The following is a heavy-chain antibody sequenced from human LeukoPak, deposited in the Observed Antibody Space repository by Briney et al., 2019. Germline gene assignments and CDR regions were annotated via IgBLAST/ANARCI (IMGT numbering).Heavy chain of an antibody. CDR2: IIPIFGTA. Sequence: ASVKVSCKASGGTFSSYAISWVRQAPGQGLEWMGAIIPIFGTANYAQKFQGRVTITADESTSTAYMELSSLRSEDTAVYYCARVLSGYSSGWDCFDYWGQGTLVTVSS. J-gene: IGHJ4*02. D-gene: IGHD6-19*01. V-gene: IGHV1-69*01. CDR3: ARVLSGYSSGWDCFDY. CDR1: GGTFSSYA.